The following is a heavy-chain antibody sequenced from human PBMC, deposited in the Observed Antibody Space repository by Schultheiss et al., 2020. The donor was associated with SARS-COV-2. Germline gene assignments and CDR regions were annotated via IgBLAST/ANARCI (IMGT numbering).Heavy chain of an antibody. J-gene: IGHJ6*02. Sequence: GGSLRLSCAASGFTFSSYGMHWVRQAPGKGLEWVAVIWYDGSNKYYADSVKGRFTISRDNSKNTLYLQMNSLRAEDTAVYYCARINWNDDSYYYGMDVWGQGTTVTVSS. CDR2: IWYDGSNK. CDR3: ARINWNDDSYYYGMDV. V-gene: IGHV3-33*01. D-gene: IGHD1-1*01. CDR1: GFTFSSYG.